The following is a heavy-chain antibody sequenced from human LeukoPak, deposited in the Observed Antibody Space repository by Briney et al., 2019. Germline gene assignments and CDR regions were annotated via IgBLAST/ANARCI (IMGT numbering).Heavy chain of an antibody. J-gene: IGHJ1*01. CDR3: ARAATTVTNTRYFQH. CDR2: IGTYNGNT. CDR1: GYTFTSYG. D-gene: IGHD4-17*01. Sequence: ASVKVSCTASGYTFTSYGISWVRQAPGQGLEWMGWIGTYNGNTNYAQKLQGRVTMTTDTSTSTAYMELRSLTSDDTAVYYCARAATTVTNTRYFQHWGQGTLVTVSS. V-gene: IGHV1-18*01.